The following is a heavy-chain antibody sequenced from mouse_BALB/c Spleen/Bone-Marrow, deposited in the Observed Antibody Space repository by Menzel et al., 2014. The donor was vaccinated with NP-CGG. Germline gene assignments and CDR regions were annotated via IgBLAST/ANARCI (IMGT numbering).Heavy chain of an antibody. CDR1: GFAFSSYD. CDR3: ARQILRGFGY. V-gene: IGHV5-12-1*01. CDR2: ISSGGGST. J-gene: IGHJ3*02. D-gene: IGHD1-1*01. Sequence: EVHLVESGGGLVQPGGSRKLSCAASGFAFSSYDMSWVRQTPEKRLEWVAYISSGGGSTYYADTVKGRFTISRDNAKNTLYLQMSSAKSEDSAMYYCARQILRGFGYWGQGTPVTVSA.